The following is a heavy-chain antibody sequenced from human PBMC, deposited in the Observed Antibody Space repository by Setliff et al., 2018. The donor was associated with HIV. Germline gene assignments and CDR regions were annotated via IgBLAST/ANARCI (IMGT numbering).Heavy chain of an antibody. Sequence: SETLSLTCTVSGGSISTYYWSWIRQPAGKGLEWIGRFYVGGDTNYNPSLKSRVTMSVDTSKKQFSLKLSSVTAADTAVYYCARLSLSLVRGIINSGDRFFDYWGQGSLVTVSS. CDR1: GGSISTYY. CDR2: FYVGGDT. J-gene: IGHJ4*02. V-gene: IGHV4-4*07. D-gene: IGHD3-10*01. CDR3: ARLSLSLVRGIINSGDRFFDY.